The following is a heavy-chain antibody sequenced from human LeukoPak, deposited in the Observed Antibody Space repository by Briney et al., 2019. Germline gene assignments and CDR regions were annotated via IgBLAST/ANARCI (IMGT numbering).Heavy chain of an antibody. Sequence: GGSLRLSCAAPGFTFSNAWMSWVRQAPGKGLEWVGRIKSKTDGGTTDYAAPVKGRFTISRDDSKNTLYLQMNSLKTEDTAVYYCTTDRGYSYGLDYWGQGTLVTVSS. CDR2: IKSKTDGGTT. J-gene: IGHJ4*02. CDR1: GFTFSNAW. CDR3: TTDRGYSYGLDY. D-gene: IGHD5-18*01. V-gene: IGHV3-15*01.